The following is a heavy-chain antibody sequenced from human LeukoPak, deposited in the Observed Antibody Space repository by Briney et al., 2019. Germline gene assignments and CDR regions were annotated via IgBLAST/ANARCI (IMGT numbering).Heavy chain of an antibody. D-gene: IGHD2/OR15-2a*01. CDR2: IYNGGST. Sequence: GGSLRLSCAASGFTVSSNYMSWVRQAPGKGLECVSVIYNGGSTYYADSVKGRFTISRDNSKNTLYLQMNSLRAEDPAVYYCARDFTSSVFSIWGQGTLITVSS. CDR3: ARDFTSSVFSI. V-gene: IGHV3-66*01. J-gene: IGHJ4*02. CDR1: GFTVSSNY.